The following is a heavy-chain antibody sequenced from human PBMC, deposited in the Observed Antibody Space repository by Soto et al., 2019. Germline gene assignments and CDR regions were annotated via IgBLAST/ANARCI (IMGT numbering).Heavy chain of an antibody. Sequence: ASVKVSCKASGYTFTSYYMHWVRQAPGQGLEWMGIINPSGGSTSYAQKFQGRVTMTRDTSTSTVYMELSSLRAEDTAVYYCAREVGRGSGSYYLDYWGQETLVTVSS. D-gene: IGHD3-16*01. CDR3: AREVGRGSGSYYLDY. V-gene: IGHV1-46*01. CDR2: INPSGGST. CDR1: GYTFTSYY. J-gene: IGHJ4*02.